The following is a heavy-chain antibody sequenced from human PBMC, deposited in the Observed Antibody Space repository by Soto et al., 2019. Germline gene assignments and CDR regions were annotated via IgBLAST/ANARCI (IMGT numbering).Heavy chain of an antibody. CDR3: ARAELIVAGQAFDS. D-gene: IGHD5-12*01. Sequence: QVDLVQSGAEVKKPGASVKMSCKSSGYRLSNYYMHWVRQAPGQGLEWMGIVNPSDGRANYARKFQGRVTMTWDTSTTPRYMEVNSLRSDDTAIYYCARAELIVAGQAFDSWGQGTLVTVSS. CDR1: GYRLSNYY. V-gene: IGHV1-46*01. J-gene: IGHJ4*02. CDR2: VNPSDGRA.